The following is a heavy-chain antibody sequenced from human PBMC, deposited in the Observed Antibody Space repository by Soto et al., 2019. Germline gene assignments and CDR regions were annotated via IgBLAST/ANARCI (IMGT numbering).Heavy chain of an antibody. J-gene: IGHJ6*02. D-gene: IGHD6-13*01. CDR2: IYPGDSDT. Sequence: GESLKISCKGSGYGFTSYWIGWVRQMPGRGLEWMGIIYPGDSDTRYSPSFQGQVTISADKSISTAYLQWSSLKASDTAMYYCARLIPISAAAGIFSYYYGMDVWGQGTTVTVSS. V-gene: IGHV5-51*01. CDR3: ARLIPISAAAGIFSYYYGMDV. CDR1: GYGFTSYW.